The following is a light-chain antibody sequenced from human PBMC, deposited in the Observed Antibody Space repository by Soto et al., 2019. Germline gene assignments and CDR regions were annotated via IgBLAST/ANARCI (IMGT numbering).Light chain of an antibody. CDR3: QQCNTFWT. CDR1: QTISSW. J-gene: IGKJ1*01. Sequence: IQMTQSASALAASVGDRVTITCRASQTISSWLAWYQQKPGKAPKLLIYDVSSLESGVPSRFSGSGSGTEFTLTISSLQPDDFATYYCQQCNTFWTFGQGTKVDIK. CDR2: DVS. V-gene: IGKV1-5*01.